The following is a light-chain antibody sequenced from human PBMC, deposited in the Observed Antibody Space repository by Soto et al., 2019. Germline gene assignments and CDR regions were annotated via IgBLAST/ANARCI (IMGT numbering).Light chain of an antibody. CDR1: QNINKN. CDR2: EAS. J-gene: IGKJ2*01. Sequence: DIQMSQSPSSLSASVGDSVTISCRASQNINKNLNWYQQKSGKAPSLLIYEASTFQSGVPSRFSGSGSGTDFTLAITNLQPEDFATYYCQQSYSTPYTFGQGTKLDIK. CDR3: QQSYSTPYT. V-gene: IGKV1-39*01.